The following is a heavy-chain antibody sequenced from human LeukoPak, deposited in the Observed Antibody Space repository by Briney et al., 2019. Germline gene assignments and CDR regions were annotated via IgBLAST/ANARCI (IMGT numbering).Heavy chain of an antibody. D-gene: IGHD5-18*01. J-gene: IGHJ4*02. CDR1: GFTFRLYG. Sequence: GGSLRLSCAASGFTFRLYGMNWVRQAPGKGLEWVSAISGGGETTTYTDSVKGRFTISRDNSKNTVYLQMNSLSAEDTAVYYSAKARAGGYNYGPFDYWGQGTLVTVSS. CDR2: ISGGGETT. CDR3: AKARAGGYNYGPFDY. V-gene: IGHV3-23*01.